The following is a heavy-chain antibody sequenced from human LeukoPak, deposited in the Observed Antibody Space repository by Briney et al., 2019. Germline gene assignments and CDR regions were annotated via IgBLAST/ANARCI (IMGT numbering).Heavy chain of an antibody. V-gene: IGHV4-59*01. Sequence: PSKTLSLTCTVSGGSISPYFWSWIRQPPGKGLEWIGYISYTGNTNYNPSLKSRVTISVDTSKNQFSLQLTSVTAADTAVYYCARDDYRGVTNFDPWGQGTLVTVSS. J-gene: IGHJ5*02. D-gene: IGHD3-10*01. CDR2: ISYTGNT. CDR3: ARDDYRGVTNFDP. CDR1: GGSISPYF.